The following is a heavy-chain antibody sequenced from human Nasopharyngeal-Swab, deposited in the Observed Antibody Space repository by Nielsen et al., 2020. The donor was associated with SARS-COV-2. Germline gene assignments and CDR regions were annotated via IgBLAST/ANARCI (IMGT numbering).Heavy chain of an antibody. Sequence: GESLKISCAASGFTFSSYSMSWVRQAPGKGLEWVGRIKSKTDGGTTDYAAPVKGRFTISRDDSKNTLYLQMNSLKTEDTAVYYCTLELGAFDIWGQGTMVTVSS. CDR2: IKSKTDGGTT. D-gene: IGHD1-7*01. CDR3: TLELGAFDI. J-gene: IGHJ3*02. V-gene: IGHV3-15*01. CDR1: GFTFSSYS.